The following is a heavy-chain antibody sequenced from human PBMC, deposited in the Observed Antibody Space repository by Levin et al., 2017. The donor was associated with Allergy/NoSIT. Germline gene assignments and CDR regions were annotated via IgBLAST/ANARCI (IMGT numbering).Heavy chain of an antibody. CDR3: TTGPLGYCSGGSCYPLDY. D-gene: IGHD2-15*01. Sequence: PGGSLRLSCAASGFTFSNAWMSWVRQAPGKGLEWVGRIKSKTDGGTTDYAAPVKGRFTISRDDSKNTLYLQMNSLKTEDTAVYYCTTGPLGYCSGGSCYPLDYWGQGTLVTVSS. J-gene: IGHJ4*02. CDR2: IKSKTDGGTT. CDR1: GFTFSNAW. V-gene: IGHV3-15*01.